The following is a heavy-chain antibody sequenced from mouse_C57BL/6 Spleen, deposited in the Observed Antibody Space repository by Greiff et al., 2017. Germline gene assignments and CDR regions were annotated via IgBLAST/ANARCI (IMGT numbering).Heavy chain of an antibody. J-gene: IGHJ4*01. Sequence: VQLQQSGAELVKPGASVKISCKASGYAFSSYWMNWVKQRPGKGLEWIGQIYPGDGDTNYNGKFKGKATLTADKSSSTAYMQLSSLTSEDSAVYCCASKDYGSSSFYAMDYWGQGTSVTVSS. CDR1: GYAFSSYW. D-gene: IGHD1-1*01. V-gene: IGHV1-80*01. CDR2: IYPGDGDT. CDR3: ASKDYGSSSFYAMDY.